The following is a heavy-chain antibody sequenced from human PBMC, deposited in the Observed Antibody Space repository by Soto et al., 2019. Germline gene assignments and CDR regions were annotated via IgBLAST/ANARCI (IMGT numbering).Heavy chain of an antibody. CDR2: ISAYNVNT. V-gene: IGHV1-18*01. D-gene: IGHD6-13*01. CDR1: GYTFTSDG. CDR3: ARDWAAAGTFDY. J-gene: IGHJ4*02. Sequence: QVQLVQSGAEVKKPGASVKVSCKASGYTFTSDGISWVRQAPGQGLEWMGWISAYNVNTHYAQKLQGRVTMTTDTSTSTAYMDLRSLRSDDTAVYYCARDWAAAGTFDYWGQGTLVSVSS.